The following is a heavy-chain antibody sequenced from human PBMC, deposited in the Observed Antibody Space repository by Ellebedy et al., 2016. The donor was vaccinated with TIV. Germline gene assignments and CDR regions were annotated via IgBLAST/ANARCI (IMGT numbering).Heavy chain of an antibody. Sequence: GGSLRLXCAASGFTFTDYAMSWVRQAPGKGLEWVSAIGSNGIATYYKDSVKGRFTISRDNSKNTLYLQMDSLRAEDTAVYYCARYQEIWSGSDYWGQGTLVTVSS. CDR2: IGSNGIAT. CDR3: ARYQEIWSGSDY. CDR1: GFTFTDYA. V-gene: IGHV3-23*01. J-gene: IGHJ4*02. D-gene: IGHD3-3*01.